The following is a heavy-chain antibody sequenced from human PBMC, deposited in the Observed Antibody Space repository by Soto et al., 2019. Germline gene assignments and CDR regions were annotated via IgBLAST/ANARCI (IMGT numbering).Heavy chain of an antibody. CDR2: IYYSGSS. J-gene: IGHJ4*02. V-gene: IGHV4-31*03. D-gene: IGHD1-26*01. CDR1: GGSISSGSYH. Sequence: SETLSLTGTVSGGSISSGSYHWSWIRQHPGKGLEWIGNIYYSGSSYYNQSLKSRATISIDTSKDQFSLRLGSVTAADTAVYYCARVEGSSYYFRHDCWGRGTLVTVSS. CDR3: ARVEGSSYYFRHDC.